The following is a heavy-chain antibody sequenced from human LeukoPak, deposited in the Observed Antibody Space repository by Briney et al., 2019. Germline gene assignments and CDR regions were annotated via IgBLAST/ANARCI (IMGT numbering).Heavy chain of an antibody. CDR1: ASTFSRFA. Sequence: GGSLTPSCAASASTFSRFAMSWVRQAPGKGLEWVSSISSSGNTNYADSVKGRFTISRDNSKNTLYLQMNSLRAEDTAIYYCAKGPYSVFSWGQGTLVTVSS. J-gene: IGHJ5*02. D-gene: IGHD5/OR15-5a*01. CDR3: AKGPYSVFS. V-gene: IGHV3-23*01. CDR2: ISSSGNT.